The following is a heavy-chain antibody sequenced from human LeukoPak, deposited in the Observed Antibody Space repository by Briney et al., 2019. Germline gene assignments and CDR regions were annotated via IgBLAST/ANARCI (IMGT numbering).Heavy chain of an antibody. CDR3: ARVDSLAGKRSFDY. V-gene: IGHV3-74*01. Sequence: GGSLRLSCAASGFTFSSYWMHWVRQAPGKGLVWVSRIDSDGSGTNCADSVKGRFTISRDNAKNTLYLQMNSLRAEDTAVYYCARVDSLAGKRSFDYWGQGTLVTVSS. CDR2: IDSDGSGT. D-gene: IGHD1-14*01. J-gene: IGHJ4*02. CDR1: GFTFSSYW.